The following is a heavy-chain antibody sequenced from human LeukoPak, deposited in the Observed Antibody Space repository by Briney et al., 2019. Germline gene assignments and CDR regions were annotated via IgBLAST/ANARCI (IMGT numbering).Heavy chain of an antibody. V-gene: IGHV3-53*05. CDR1: GFFVSSDY. Sequence: PGGSLRLSCAASGFFVSSDYMSWVRQAPGKGLEWVSVIYSGGSTYYADSVKGRFTISRDKSKNTVYLQMNSLRFEDTAMYYCARSWFDPWGQGTLVTVSS. CDR2: IYSGGST. J-gene: IGHJ5*02. CDR3: ARSWFDP.